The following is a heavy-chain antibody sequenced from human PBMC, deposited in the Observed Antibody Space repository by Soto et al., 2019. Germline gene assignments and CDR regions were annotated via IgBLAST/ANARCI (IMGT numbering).Heavy chain of an antibody. D-gene: IGHD6-25*01. CDR3: ASSWAYSSGHDAFDI. Sequence: AASVKVSCKASGYTFTSYDINWVRQATGQGLEWMGWMNPNSGNTGYAQKFQGRVTMTRNTSISTAYMELSSLRSEDTAVYYCASSWAYSSGHDAFDIWGQGTMVTVSS. CDR2: MNPNSGNT. CDR1: GYTFTSYD. V-gene: IGHV1-8*01. J-gene: IGHJ3*02.